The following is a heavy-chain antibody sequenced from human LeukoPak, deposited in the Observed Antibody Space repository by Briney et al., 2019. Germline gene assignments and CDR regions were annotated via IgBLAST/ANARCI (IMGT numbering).Heavy chain of an antibody. CDR2: IKQDGSEK. V-gene: IGHV3-7*01. CDR3: ARTETTVVTPVWFDY. Sequence: PGGSLRLSCAASGFTFSSYWMTWVRQAPGKGLEWVANIKQDGSEKYYVDSVKGRFTISRDNAKNSLYLQMNSLRAEDTAVYYCARTETTVVTPVWFDYWGQGTLVTVSS. CDR1: GFTFSSYW. D-gene: IGHD4-23*01. J-gene: IGHJ4*02.